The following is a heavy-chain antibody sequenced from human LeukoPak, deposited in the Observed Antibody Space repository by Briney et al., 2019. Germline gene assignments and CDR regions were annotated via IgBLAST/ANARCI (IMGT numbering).Heavy chain of an antibody. D-gene: IGHD1-26*01. J-gene: IGHJ4*02. V-gene: IGHV3-74*01. Sequence: GGSLRLSCAASGFTFSSYWMHWVRQAPGKGLVWVSRINSDGGTTTYADSVKGRFTISRDNAKSTLCLQMNSLRIEDTAVYYCAISRYSGTSLDYWGQGSLVTVPS. CDR2: INSDGGTT. CDR3: AISRYSGTSLDY. CDR1: GFTFSSYW.